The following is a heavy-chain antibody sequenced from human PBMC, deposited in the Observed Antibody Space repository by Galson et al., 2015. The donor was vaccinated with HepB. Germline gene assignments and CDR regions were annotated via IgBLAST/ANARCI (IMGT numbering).Heavy chain of an antibody. CDR3: AKQGVATVFYYYYYGMDV. D-gene: IGHD5-12*01. J-gene: IGHJ6*02. V-gene: IGHV1-69*02. CDR2: IIPILGIA. Sequence: SVKVSCKASGGTFSSYTISWVRQAPGQGLEWMGRIIPILGIANYAQKFQGRVTITADKSTSTAYMELSSLRSEDTAVYYCAKQGVATVFYYYYYGMDVWGQGTTVTVSS. CDR1: GGTFSSYT.